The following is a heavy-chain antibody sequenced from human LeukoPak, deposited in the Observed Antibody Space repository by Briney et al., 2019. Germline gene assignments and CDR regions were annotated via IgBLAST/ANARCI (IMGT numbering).Heavy chain of an antibody. CDR3: ARSYGSGSYYHYNWFDP. D-gene: IGHD3-10*01. CDR2: IYHSGST. Sequence: SETLSLTCAVSGGSISSGGYSWSWIRQPPGKGLEWIGYIYHSGSTYYNPSLKSRVTISVDRSKNQFSLKLSSVTAADTAVYYCARSYGSGSYYHYNWFDPWGQGTLVTVSS. J-gene: IGHJ5*02. CDR1: GGSISSGGYS. V-gene: IGHV4-30-2*01.